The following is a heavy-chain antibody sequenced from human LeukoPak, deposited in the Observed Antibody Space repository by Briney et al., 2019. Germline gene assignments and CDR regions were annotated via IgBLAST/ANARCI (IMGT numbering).Heavy chain of an antibody. Sequence: GGSLRLSCAASGFTFSSYSMHWVRQAPGKGLEWVAVISYDGSNKYYADSVKGRFTISRDNSKNTLYLQMNSLRAEDTAGYYCARAATDGTVTTLFDYWGQGTLVTVST. CDR3: ARAATDGTVTTLFDY. J-gene: IGHJ4*02. CDR2: ISYDGSNK. D-gene: IGHD4-17*01. CDR1: GFTFSSYS. V-gene: IGHV3-30-3*01.